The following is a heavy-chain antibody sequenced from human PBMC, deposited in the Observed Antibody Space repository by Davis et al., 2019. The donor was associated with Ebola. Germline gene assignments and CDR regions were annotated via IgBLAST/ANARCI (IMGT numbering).Heavy chain of an antibody. CDR3: AKNYDSSGYAWFDP. V-gene: IGHV4-39*01. J-gene: IGHJ5*02. D-gene: IGHD3-22*01. CDR1: GGSISSSSYY. Sequence: GSLRLSCTVSGGSISSSSYYWGWIRQPPGKGLDWIGSIYYSGSTYYNPSLKSRVTISVDTSKNQFSLKLSSVTAADTAVYYCAKNYDSSGYAWFDPWGQGTLVTVSS. CDR2: IYYSGST.